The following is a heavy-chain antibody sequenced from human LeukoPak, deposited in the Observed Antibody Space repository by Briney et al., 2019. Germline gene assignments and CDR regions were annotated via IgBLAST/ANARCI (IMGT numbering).Heavy chain of an antibody. CDR3: ARGEVSSWYLIRAYNWFDP. CDR2: MNPNSGNT. D-gene: IGHD6-13*01. CDR1: GYTFTSYD. Sequence: ASVKVSCKASGYTFTSYDINWVRQATGQGLEWMGWMNPNSGNTGYAQKFQGRVTMTRNTSISTAYMELSSLRSEDTAVYYCARGEVSSWYLIRAYNWFDPWGQGTLVTVSS. V-gene: IGHV1-8*01. J-gene: IGHJ5*02.